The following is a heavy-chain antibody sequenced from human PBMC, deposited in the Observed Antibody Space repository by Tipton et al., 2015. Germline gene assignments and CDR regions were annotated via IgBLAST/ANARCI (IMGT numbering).Heavy chain of an antibody. CDR2: IYPDDSDS. J-gene: IGHJ3*02. D-gene: IGHD2-21*01. CDR1: GYSFNNYW. Sequence: QLVQSGAEVKKSGESLKISCKASGYSFNNYWIGWVRQMPGKGLERMGIIYPDDSDSTYSPSFRGLVTFSVDKSITTAYLQWSSLEASDTAMYYCARRGCSGDDCNHEAFDIWGQGTMVTVSS. CDR3: ARRGCSGDDCNHEAFDI. V-gene: IGHV5-51*01.